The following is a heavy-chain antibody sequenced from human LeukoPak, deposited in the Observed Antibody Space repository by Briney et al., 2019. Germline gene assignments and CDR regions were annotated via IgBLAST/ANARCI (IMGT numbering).Heavy chain of an antibody. Sequence: GGSLRLSCAASGFTFSDYYMSWIRQAPGKGLEWVANIKQDGSEKYYVDSVKGRFTISRDNAKNSLYLQMNSLRAEDTAVYYCARGSRRDYMDVWGKGTTVTVSS. J-gene: IGHJ6*03. D-gene: IGHD2-2*01. CDR1: GFTFSDYY. CDR3: ARGSRRDYMDV. CDR2: IKQDGSEK. V-gene: IGHV3-7*01.